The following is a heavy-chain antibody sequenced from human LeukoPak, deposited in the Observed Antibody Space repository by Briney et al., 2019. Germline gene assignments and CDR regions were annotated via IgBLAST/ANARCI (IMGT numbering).Heavy chain of an antibody. V-gene: IGHV1-2*02. J-gene: IGHJ4*02. CDR1: GYTFIAYY. CDR2: VNPASGGT. Sequence: AASVKVSCKASGYTFIAYYMHWVRQAPGQGLEWMGWVNPASGGTNYAQKFEGRVTMTRDTSISTAYMELTALTSDDTAVYYCAGQKDPRPIDYWGQGTLVTVSS. CDR3: AGQKDPRPIDY.